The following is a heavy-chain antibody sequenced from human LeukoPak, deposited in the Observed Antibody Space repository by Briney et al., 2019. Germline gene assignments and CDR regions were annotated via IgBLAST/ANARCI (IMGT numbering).Heavy chain of an antibody. V-gene: IGHV1-3*01. CDR2: INAGNGNT. J-gene: IGHJ4*02. CDR3: ARSLRRIVAIPIFGY. D-gene: IGHD5-12*01. Sequence: ASVKVSCKASGYTFTSYAMHWVRQAPGQSLEWMGWINAGNGNTKYSQKFQGRVTITRDTSASTAYMELSSLRSEDTAVYYCARSLRRIVAIPIFGYWGQGTLVTVSS. CDR1: GYTFTSYA.